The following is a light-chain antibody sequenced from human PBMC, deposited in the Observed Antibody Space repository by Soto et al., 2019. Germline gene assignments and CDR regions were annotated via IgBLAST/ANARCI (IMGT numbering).Light chain of an antibody. CDR1: SGHTNYA. Sequence: QPVLTQSPSASASLGASVKLTYILSSGHTNYAIAWHQQQPEKGPRYLMKLNSDGSHRKGDGIPDRFSGSSSGPERYLTISSLQSEDEADYYCQTWGTGIQVFGGGTKLTVL. V-gene: IGLV4-69*01. CDR3: QTWGTGIQV. J-gene: IGLJ3*02. CDR2: LNSDGSH.